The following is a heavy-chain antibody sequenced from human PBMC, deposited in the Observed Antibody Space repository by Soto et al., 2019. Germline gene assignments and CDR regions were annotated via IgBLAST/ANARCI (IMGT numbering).Heavy chain of an antibody. D-gene: IGHD7-27*01. Sequence: SETLSLTCTVSGTSLNSGTNYWNWVRQPPGKALEWIGYIYGSGNTKYNPSFKSRVTISQDTSKNQVSLKMNSVTATDTAMYYCAGGWGPDWFDPWGQGILVTVSS. CDR1: GTSLNSGTNY. V-gene: IGHV4-61*01. J-gene: IGHJ5*02. CDR3: AGGWGPDWFDP. CDR2: IYGSGNT.